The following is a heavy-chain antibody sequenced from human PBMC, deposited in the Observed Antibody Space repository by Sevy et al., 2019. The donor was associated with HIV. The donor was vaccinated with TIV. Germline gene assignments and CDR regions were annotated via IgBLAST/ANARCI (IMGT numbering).Heavy chain of an antibody. Sequence: GGSLRLSCAASGFTFSSYWMSWVRQAPGKGLEWVANIKQDGSEKYYVDSVKGRFTISRNNAKNSLYLQMNSLRAEDTAVYYCARGGYGYYFDYWGQGTLVTVSS. CDR3: ARGGYGYYFDY. D-gene: IGHD3-22*01. V-gene: IGHV3-7*04. J-gene: IGHJ4*02. CDR2: IKQDGSEK. CDR1: GFTFSSYW.